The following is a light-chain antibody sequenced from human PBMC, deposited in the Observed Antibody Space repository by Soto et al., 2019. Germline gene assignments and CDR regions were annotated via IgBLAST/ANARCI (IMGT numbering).Light chain of an antibody. Sequence: QSVLTQPASVSGSPGQSITISCTGTSSDVGGYHYVSWYRQHPGGAPRLLIYEVTNRPSGVSHRFSGSKSGNTASLTISGLLADDEADYCCSSYTTSSTVIFGGGTKLTVL. CDR2: EVT. CDR3: SSYTTSSTVI. J-gene: IGLJ2*01. V-gene: IGLV2-14*01. CDR1: SSDVGGYHY.